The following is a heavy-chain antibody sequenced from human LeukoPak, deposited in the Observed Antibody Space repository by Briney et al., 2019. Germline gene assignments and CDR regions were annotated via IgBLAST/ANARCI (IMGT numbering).Heavy chain of an antibody. CDR1: GFTFSDYY. Sequence: GGSLRLSCAVSGFTFSDYYMSWIRQAPGKGLEWVSYISSSGNTIYYADSVKGRFTISRDNAKNSLYLQMNSLRAEDTAVYYCARSPEVRGYNWFDPWGQGTLVTVSS. CDR3: ARSPEVRGYNWFDP. D-gene: IGHD3-10*01. V-gene: IGHV3-11*01. CDR2: ISSSGNTI. J-gene: IGHJ5*02.